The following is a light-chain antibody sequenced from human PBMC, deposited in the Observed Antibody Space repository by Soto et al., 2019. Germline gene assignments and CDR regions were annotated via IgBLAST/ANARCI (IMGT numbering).Light chain of an antibody. CDR2: GVS. CDR3: SSYGSINTVI. V-gene: IGLV2-14*03. Sequence: QSVLTQPASVSGSPGQSITISCIGTSSDVGGYTSVSWYQQHTGKAPKLMIYGVSKRVSGVSDRFSASKSGNAASLTISGLRADDEADYYCSSYGSINTVIFGGGTKLTVL. J-gene: IGLJ2*01. CDR1: SSDVGGYTS.